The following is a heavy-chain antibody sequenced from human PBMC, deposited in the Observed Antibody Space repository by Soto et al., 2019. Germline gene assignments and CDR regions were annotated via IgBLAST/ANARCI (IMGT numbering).Heavy chain of an antibody. CDR2: INPSGGST. V-gene: IGHV1-46*01. CDR1: GYTFTSYY. J-gene: IGHJ4*02. CDR3: ASYWKGRSYFEY. D-gene: IGHD1-1*01. Sequence: ASVKVSCKASGYTFTSYYMHWVRQAPGQGLEWMGIINPSGGSTTYAQKFQGRVTLTRDTSTSTVYMELSSLRSEDTALYYCASYWKGRSYFEYWGQGTLVTVSS.